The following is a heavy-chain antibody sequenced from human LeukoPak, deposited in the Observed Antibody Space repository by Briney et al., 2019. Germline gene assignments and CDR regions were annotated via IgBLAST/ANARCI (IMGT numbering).Heavy chain of an antibody. CDR2: IIPIFGTA. J-gene: IGHJ3*02. Sequence: SVKVSCKASGGTFSSYAISWVRQAPGQGLEWMGRIIPIFGTANYAQKFQGRVTTTTDESTSTAYMELSSLRSEDTAVYYCAREQRWYQRHGAFDIWGQGTMVTVSS. CDR3: AREQRWYQRHGAFDI. D-gene: IGHD2-15*01. CDR1: GGTFSSYA. V-gene: IGHV1-69*05.